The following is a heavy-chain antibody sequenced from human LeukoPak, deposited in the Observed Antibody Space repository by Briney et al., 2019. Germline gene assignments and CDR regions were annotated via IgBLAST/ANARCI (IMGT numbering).Heavy chain of an antibody. V-gene: IGHV3-48*04. J-gene: IGHJ5*02. Sequence: PGGSLRLSCAASGFTFSSYSMNWVRQAPGKGLEWVSYISSSSSTIYYADSVKGRFTISRDNAKNSLYLQMNSLRAEDTAVYYCARGKQAHTYNWFDPWGQGTLVTVSS. CDR3: ARGKQAHTYNWFDP. D-gene: IGHD1/OR15-1a*01. CDR2: ISSSSSTI. CDR1: GFTFSSYS.